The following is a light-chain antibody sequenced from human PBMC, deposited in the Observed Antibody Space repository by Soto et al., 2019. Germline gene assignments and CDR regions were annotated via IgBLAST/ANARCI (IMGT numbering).Light chain of an antibody. CDR3: QQYNSLIT. V-gene: IGKV1-5*03. CDR2: KAS. J-gene: IGKJ5*01. CDR1: QSISSW. Sequence: DIQVTQSPSTLSASVGDRVTITCRASQSISSWLAWYQQKPGKAPKLLIYKASSLESGVPSRFSGSGSGTEFTLTISSLQPDDFATYYCQQYNSLITFGQGTRLEI.